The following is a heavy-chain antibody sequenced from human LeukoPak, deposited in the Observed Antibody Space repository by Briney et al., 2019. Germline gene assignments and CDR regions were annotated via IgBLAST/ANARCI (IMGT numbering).Heavy chain of an antibody. Sequence: GGSLRLSCAASGFTFSSYSMNWVRQAPGKGLEWLSYISSDIPTIYYADSVKGRFTISRDNSKNTLYLQMNSLRAEDTAVYYCAKDDDFWSGSRFDYWGQGTLVTVSS. J-gene: IGHJ4*02. V-gene: IGHV3-48*01. CDR2: ISSDIPTI. D-gene: IGHD3-3*01. CDR3: AKDDDFWSGSRFDY. CDR1: GFTFSSYS.